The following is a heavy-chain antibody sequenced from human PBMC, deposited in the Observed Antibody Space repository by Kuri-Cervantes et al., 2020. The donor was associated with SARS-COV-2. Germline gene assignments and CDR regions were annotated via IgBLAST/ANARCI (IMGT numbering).Heavy chain of an antibody. CDR2: VHSSGST. CDR3: ARSQVVRHLDWSSELSYRYYMDV. V-gene: IGHV4-61*01. J-gene: IGHJ6*04. Sequence: SESLSLTCRVSRGSINSHCSITSNFWTWIRQPPGRGLEWIGDVHSSGSTNYNPSLESRVTISTDTSKNQFSLRLNSVTAADTAVYFCARSQVVRHLDWSSELSYRYYMDVWGKGTTVTVSS. D-gene: IGHD3-9*01. CDR1: RGSINSHCSITSNF.